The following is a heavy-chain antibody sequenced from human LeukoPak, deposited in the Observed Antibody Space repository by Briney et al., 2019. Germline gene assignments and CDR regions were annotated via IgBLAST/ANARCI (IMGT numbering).Heavy chain of an antibody. CDR2: INSNSGDT. CDR3: ARIPYTGSSY. D-gene: IGHD7-27*01. Sequence: ASVKVSCKASGYSFTDYSIHWVRQAPGQGLEWMGRINSNSGDTNYAQNFQGRVTMTRDTSVSTAFMELGRLRSGDTAVYYCARIPYTGSSYWGQGTLVTVSS. V-gene: IGHV1-2*02. J-gene: IGHJ4*02. CDR1: GYSFTDYS.